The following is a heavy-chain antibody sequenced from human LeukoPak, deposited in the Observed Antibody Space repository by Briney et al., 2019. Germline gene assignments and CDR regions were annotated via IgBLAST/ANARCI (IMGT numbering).Heavy chain of an antibody. V-gene: IGHV3-49*05. CDR3: TRESIVLYYYDSSGPGY. CDR2: IRSKAYGGTT. CDR1: GFTFGDYA. D-gene: IGHD3-22*01. J-gene: IGHJ4*02. Sequence: KTGGSLRLSCTASGFTFGDYAMSWFRQAPGKGLEWVGFIRSKAYGGTTEYAGSVKGRFTISRDDSKSIAYLQMNSLKTEDTAVYYCTRESIVLYYYDSSGPGYWGQGTLVTVSS.